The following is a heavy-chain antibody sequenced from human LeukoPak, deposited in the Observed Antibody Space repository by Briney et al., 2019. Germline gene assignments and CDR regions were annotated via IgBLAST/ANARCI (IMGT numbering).Heavy chain of an antibody. D-gene: IGHD5-12*01. V-gene: IGHV7-4-1*02. J-gene: IGHJ5*02. Sequence: VASVKVSCKASGYTFTSYAMNWVRQAPGQGLEWMGWINTNTGNPTYAQGFTGRFVFSLDTSVSTAYLQISSLKAEDTAVYYCARVSASGYDISWFDPWGQGTLVTVSS. CDR1: GYTFTSYA. CDR3: ARVSASGYDISWFDP. CDR2: INTNTGNP.